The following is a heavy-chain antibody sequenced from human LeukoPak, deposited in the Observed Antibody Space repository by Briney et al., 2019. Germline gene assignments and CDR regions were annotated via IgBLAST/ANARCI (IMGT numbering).Heavy chain of an antibody. CDR2: ISGSGGST. J-gene: IGHJ6*02. V-gene: IGHV3-23*01. Sequence: GGSLRLSCAASGFTFSSYAMSWVRQAPGKGLEWVSAISGSGGSTYYADSVKGRFTISRDNSKNTLYLQMNSLRAEDTAVYYSANQVTAAGSNYYYYYGMDVWGQGTTVTVSS. CDR1: GFTFSSYA. D-gene: IGHD6-13*01. CDR3: ANQVTAAGSNYYYYYGMDV.